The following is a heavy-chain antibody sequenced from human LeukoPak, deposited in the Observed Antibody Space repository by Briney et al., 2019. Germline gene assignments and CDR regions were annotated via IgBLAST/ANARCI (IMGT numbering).Heavy chain of an antibody. CDR3: ARNIPVTRWGY. CDR2: IYSAGST. Sequence: GGSLRLSCAASGFTVSSNYMTWVRQAPGKGLEWVSLIYSAGSTYYADSVKGRFTISRDNSKNTVYLQMNSLRAEDTAVYYCARNIPVTRWGYWGQGTLVTVSS. V-gene: IGHV3-66*01. J-gene: IGHJ4*02. CDR1: GFTVSSNY. D-gene: IGHD2-21*01.